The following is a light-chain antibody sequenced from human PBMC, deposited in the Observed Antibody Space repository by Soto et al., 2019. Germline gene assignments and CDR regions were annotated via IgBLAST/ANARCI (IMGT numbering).Light chain of an antibody. J-gene: IGKJ4*01. V-gene: IGKV1-27*01. Sequence: DIQMTQSPSSLSASVGDRVTITCRASQGISNYLAWYQQKPGKVPKLLIYAASTLQSGVPSRFSGSGSGTDFTLIINRLEPEDFAVYYCQQHGTSITFGGGTKLESK. CDR2: AAS. CDR1: QGISNY. CDR3: QQHGTSIT.